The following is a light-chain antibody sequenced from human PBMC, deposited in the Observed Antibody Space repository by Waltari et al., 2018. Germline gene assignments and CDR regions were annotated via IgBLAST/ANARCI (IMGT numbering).Light chain of an antibody. CDR2: WAS. J-gene: IGKJ1*01. CDR3: QQHYSTPRT. CDR1: QNILYSSNNKNY. V-gene: IGKV4-1*01. Sequence: EIVMTQSPDSLAVSLGERATINCKSSQNILYSSNNKNYLAWYQLKPGQAPKLLFYWASTRESGVPDRFSGSGSGTEFTLTINSLQAEDVAVYYCQQHYSTPRTFGQGTKVEIK.